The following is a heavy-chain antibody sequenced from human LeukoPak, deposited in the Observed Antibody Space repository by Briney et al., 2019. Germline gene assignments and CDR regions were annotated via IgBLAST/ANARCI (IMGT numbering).Heavy chain of an antibody. V-gene: IGHV3-23*01. CDR1: GFTFSSHA. D-gene: IGHD4/OR15-4a*01. CDR3: AKEIRANDC. Sequence: HTGGSLRLSCAASGFTFSSHAMSWVRQAPGKGLEWVSPVSCSGATIHYADSVRGRFTISRDDGKNTLHLQMNSLRAEDTAVYYCAKEIRANDCWGQRTLVTASS. CDR2: VSCSGATI. J-gene: IGHJ4*02.